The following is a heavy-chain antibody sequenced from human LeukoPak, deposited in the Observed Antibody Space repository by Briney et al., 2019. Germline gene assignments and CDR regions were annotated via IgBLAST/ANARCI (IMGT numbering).Heavy chain of an antibody. CDR3: ARGSRESHRYNFFDY. D-gene: IGHD3-16*02. CDR1: GFAFSSYE. Sequence: GGALTLSCEACGFAFSSYELHWVRQAPGKGLEGVSYISDVGNNKYHAGSVRGRFTISRDNAKNSLYLQLNSLTAEDTGIYYCARGSRESHRYNFFDYWGRGTLVTVSS. CDR2: ISDVGNNK. V-gene: IGHV3-48*03. J-gene: IGHJ4*02.